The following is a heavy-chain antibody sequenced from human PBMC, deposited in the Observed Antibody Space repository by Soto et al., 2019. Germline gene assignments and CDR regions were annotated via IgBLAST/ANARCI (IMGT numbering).Heavy chain of an antibody. CDR1: GFSLSTYG. Sequence: QVQLVESGGGVVQPGRSLRLSCEASGFSLSTYGMHWVRQAPGKGLGWVAVISSDGSNKYHAESVKGRFTISRDNSKNTLYRQMNSLRLDDAAVYYCAKGAPRFSGFDFSQWGQGTLVTVSS. D-gene: IGHD5-12*01. V-gene: IGHV3-30*18. J-gene: IGHJ4*02. CDR2: ISSDGSNK. CDR3: AKGAPRFSGFDFSQ.